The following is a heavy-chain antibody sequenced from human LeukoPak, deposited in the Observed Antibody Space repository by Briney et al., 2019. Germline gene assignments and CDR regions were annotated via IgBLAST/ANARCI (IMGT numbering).Heavy chain of an antibody. J-gene: IGHJ4*02. V-gene: IGHV4-59*12. CDR1: GASINSYY. D-gene: IGHD3-10*01. CDR2: IYYSGST. CDR3: ARRLRVRGVPDY. Sequence: SETLSLTCTVSGASINSYYWSWIRQPPGKGLEWIGYIYYSGSTNYNPSLKSRVTISVDTSKNQFSLKLSSVTAADTAVYYCARRLRVRGVPDYWGQGTLVTVSS.